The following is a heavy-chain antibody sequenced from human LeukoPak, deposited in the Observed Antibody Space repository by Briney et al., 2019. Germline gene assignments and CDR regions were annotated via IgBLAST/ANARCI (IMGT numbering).Heavy chain of an antibody. V-gene: IGHV4-59*01. CDR2: IYYSGST. CDR3: ARARDGHINNWFDP. CDR1: GGSINSYY. Sequence: PSETLSLTCTVSGGSINSYYWSWIRQPPGKGLEWIGYIYYSGSTNYNPSLKSRVTISVDTSKNQFSLKMSSVTAADTAVYYYARARDGHINNWFDPWGQGTLVTVSS. J-gene: IGHJ5*02. D-gene: IGHD5-24*01.